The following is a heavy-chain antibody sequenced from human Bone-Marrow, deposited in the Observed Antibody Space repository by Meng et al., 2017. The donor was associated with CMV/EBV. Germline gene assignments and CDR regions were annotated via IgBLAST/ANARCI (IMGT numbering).Heavy chain of an antibody. Sequence: GGSLRLSCTASGFTFGDYAMSWVRQAPGKGLEWVANIKQDGSEKYYVDSVKGRFTISRDNAKNSLYLQMNSLRAEDTAVYYCARDHIVVVPAAIGYYYYGMDVWGQGTTVTVSS. V-gene: IGHV3-7*01. CDR3: ARDHIVVVPAAIGYYYYGMDV. J-gene: IGHJ6*02. CDR1: GFTFGDYA. CDR2: IKQDGSEK. D-gene: IGHD2-2*02.